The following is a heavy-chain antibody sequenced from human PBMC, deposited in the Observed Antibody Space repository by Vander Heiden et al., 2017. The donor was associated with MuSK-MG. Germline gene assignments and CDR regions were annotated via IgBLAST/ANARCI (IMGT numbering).Heavy chain of an antibody. CDR1: GFTFSDYY. D-gene: IGHD4-17*01. CDR3: ARDDTVRTRGLDY. J-gene: IGHJ4*02. CDR2: ISSSGSTI. V-gene: IGHV3-11*04. Sequence: QVQLVESGGGVIKPGGSVSLSCAASGFTFSDYYMSWIRQAPGKGLEWVSYISSSGSTIYYADSVKGRFTISRDNAKNSLYLQLNSLRDEDTAVYYCARDDTVRTRGLDYWGQGTLVTVSS.